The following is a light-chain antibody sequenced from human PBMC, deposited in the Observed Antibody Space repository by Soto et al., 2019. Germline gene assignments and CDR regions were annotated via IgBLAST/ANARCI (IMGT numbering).Light chain of an antibody. CDR1: QTISNSY. Sequence: EIVLTQSPGTLSLSPGERATLSCRASQTISNSYLAWYQQKPGQAPRLLIYGASSRAIGIPDRFSGSRSGTDFSLAISRLEPEDFAMYYCQQYDRIPQFTFGPGTKVYIK. J-gene: IGKJ3*01. CDR3: QQYDRIPQFT. CDR2: GAS. V-gene: IGKV3-20*01.